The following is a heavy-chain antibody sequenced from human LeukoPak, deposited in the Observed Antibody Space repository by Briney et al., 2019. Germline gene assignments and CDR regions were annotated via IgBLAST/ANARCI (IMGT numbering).Heavy chain of an antibody. J-gene: IGHJ5*02. CDR2: INPSGGST. CDR3: PRGSVDYVLNWFDP. V-gene: IGHV1-46*01. Sequence: GAVKVFCKASGYTFSSYYMHWGRQAPGQGLEWMGIINPSGGSTSYAQKFQGRVTMNRNTSTSPLYLEVGSLRSEDTPVYYCPRGSVDYVLNWFDPWGQGTLVTVSP. CDR1: GYTFSSYY. D-gene: IGHD4-17*01.